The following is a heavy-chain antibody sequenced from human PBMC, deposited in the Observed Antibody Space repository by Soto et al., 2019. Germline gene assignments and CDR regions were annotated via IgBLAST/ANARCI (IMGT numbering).Heavy chain of an antibody. CDR3: ARGRPSLSYSSSWYHWFDP. Sequence: SETLSLTCAVYGGSFSGYYWSWIRQPPGKGLEWIGEINHSGSTNYNPSLKSRGTISVDTSKNQFSLKLSSVTAADTAVYYCARGRPSLSYSSSWYHWFDPWGQGTLGTVS. D-gene: IGHD6-13*01. CDR1: GGSFSGYY. J-gene: IGHJ5*02. CDR2: INHSGST. V-gene: IGHV4-34*01.